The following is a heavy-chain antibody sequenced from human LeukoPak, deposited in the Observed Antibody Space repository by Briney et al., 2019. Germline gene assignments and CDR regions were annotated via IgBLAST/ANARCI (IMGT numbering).Heavy chain of an antibody. CDR3: ARGRFPTKRSAYYYGAFDI. CDR2: VNPSGGST. CDR1: GYTFTNYY. Sequence: VASVKVSCKASGYTFTNYYMHWVRQAPGQGLEWMGIVNPSGGSTSYAQKFQGRVTMTRDTSTSTVYMELSSLRSEDTALYYCARGRFPTKRSAYYYGAFDIWGQGTRVTVSS. D-gene: IGHD3-22*01. V-gene: IGHV1-46*01. J-gene: IGHJ3*02.